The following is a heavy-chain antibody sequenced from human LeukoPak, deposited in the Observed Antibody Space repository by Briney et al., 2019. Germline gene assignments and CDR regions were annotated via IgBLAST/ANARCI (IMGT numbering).Heavy chain of an antibody. CDR2: TRYDGSLK. J-gene: IGHJ6*03. CDR3: ARISQSDQWQLIYYYMDV. V-gene: IGHV3-30*02. D-gene: IGHD6-19*01. Sequence: GGSLRLSCAASGFTFSSYGMHWVRQAPGKGLEWVAFTRYDGSLKYYGDSVKGRFTISRDNSKNALYLQMNTLRVEDTAMCYCARISQSDQWQLIYYYMDVWGTGTTVTVSS. CDR1: GFTFSSYG.